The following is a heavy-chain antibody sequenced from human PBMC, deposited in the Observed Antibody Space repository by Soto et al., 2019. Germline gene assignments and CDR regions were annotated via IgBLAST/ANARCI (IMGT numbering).Heavy chain of an antibody. J-gene: IGHJ6*02. V-gene: IGHV4-4*02. CDR1: GGSISSSNW. CDR2: IYHSGST. CDR3: AVLLRSTYGMDV. D-gene: IGHD3-3*01. Sequence: QVQLQEWGPGLVKPSGTLSLTCAVSGGSISSSNWWTWVRQPPGKGLEWIGEIYHSGSTNYNPSLKRRVPVSDDKSKNQFSLQVTSVPAADTAVYYCAVLLRSTYGMDVWGQGTTVTVSS.